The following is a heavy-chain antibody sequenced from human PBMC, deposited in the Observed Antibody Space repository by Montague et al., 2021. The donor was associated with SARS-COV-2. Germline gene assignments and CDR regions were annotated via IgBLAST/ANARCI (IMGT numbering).Heavy chain of an antibody. V-gene: IGHV4-31*03. J-gene: IGHJ4*02. Sequence: TLSLTCTVSGGFISSGGYYWSWIRQHPGKGLEWIGYIYYSGSTYYNPSLKSRVTISVDTSKNQFSLKLSSVTAADTAVYYCARAPTIFGVVITNFDYWGQGTLVTVSS. CDR2: IYYSGST. CDR3: ARAPTIFGVVITNFDY. CDR1: GGFISSGGYY. D-gene: IGHD3-3*01.